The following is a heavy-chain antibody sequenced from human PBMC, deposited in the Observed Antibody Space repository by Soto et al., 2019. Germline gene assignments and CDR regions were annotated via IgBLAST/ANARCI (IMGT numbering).Heavy chain of an antibody. J-gene: IGHJ5*01. D-gene: IGHD6-13*01. V-gene: IGHV4-59*08. CDR1: GGSISSYY. CDR2: IYYSGST. Sequence: SETLSLTCTVSGGSISSYYWSWIRQPPGKGLEWIGYIYYSGSTNYNPSLKSRVTISVDPSKNQFSLKLSSVTAADTAVYYCARGPSGYSSSWYVFWGQRTLVTVSS. CDR3: ARGPSGYSSSWYVF.